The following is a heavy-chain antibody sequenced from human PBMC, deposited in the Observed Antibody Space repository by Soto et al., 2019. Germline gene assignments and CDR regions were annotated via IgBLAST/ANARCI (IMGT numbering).Heavy chain of an antibody. Sequence: QVQLQESGPGLVKPSQTLSLTCTVSGGSISSGGYYWSWIRQHPGKGLGWIGYIYYSGSTYYNPSLKSRVTISVDTSKNQFSLKLSSVTAADTAVYYCAREGYCSGGSCYPDYWGQGTLVTVSS. D-gene: IGHD2-15*01. CDR3: AREGYCSGGSCYPDY. CDR1: GGSISSGGYY. J-gene: IGHJ4*02. V-gene: IGHV4-31*03. CDR2: IYYSGST.